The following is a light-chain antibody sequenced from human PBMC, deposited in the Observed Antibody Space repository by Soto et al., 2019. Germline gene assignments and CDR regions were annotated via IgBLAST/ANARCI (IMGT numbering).Light chain of an antibody. J-gene: IGLJ2*01. CDR1: SANIESYT. Sequence: QSVLTQPPSASGTPGQRVTISCSGSSANIESYTVNWYQQVPGTAPKLLIYSNNQRPSGVPDRFSGSKSGTSASLAISGLQSEDEADYYCSAWDDSLKAVVFGGGIKLTVL. CDR3: SAWDDSLKAVV. CDR2: SNN. V-gene: IGLV1-44*01.